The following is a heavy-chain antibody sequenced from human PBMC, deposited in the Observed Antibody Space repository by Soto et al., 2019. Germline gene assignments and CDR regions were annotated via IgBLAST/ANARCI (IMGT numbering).Heavy chain of an antibody. CDR2: ISGSGGST. Sequence: GGSLRLSCAASGFTFSSYAMSWVRQAPGKGLEWVSAISGSGGSTYYADSVKGRLTISRDNSKNTLYLQMNSLRAEDTAVYYCARGPPPPLTVTTLDYWGQGTLVTVSS. V-gene: IGHV3-23*01. J-gene: IGHJ4*02. CDR1: GFTFSSYA. D-gene: IGHD4-4*01. CDR3: ARGPPPPLTVTTLDY.